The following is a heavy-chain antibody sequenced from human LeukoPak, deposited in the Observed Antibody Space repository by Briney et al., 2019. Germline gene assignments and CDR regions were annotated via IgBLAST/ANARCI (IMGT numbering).Heavy chain of an antibody. V-gene: IGHV4-34*01. J-gene: IGHJ4*02. Sequence: KPSETLSLTCAVYGGSFSGYYWSWIRQPPGKGLEWIGEISHSGSTNYNPSLKSRVTISVDTSKNQFSLKLSSVTAADTAVYYCARDTRQWLVLGPYFDYWGQGTLVTVSS. CDR1: GGSFSGYY. CDR3: ARDTRQWLVLGPYFDY. CDR2: ISHSGST. D-gene: IGHD6-19*01.